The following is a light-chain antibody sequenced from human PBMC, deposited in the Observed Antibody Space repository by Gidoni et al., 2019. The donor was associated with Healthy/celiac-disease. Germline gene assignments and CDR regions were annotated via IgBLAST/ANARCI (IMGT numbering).Light chain of an antibody. Sequence: DVVMNQTQPPPPVTLAQPATISCRSSQSRVYSDGNTYLNWIQQRPGQSPRRLIYKVSNRDSGVPDRFSGSGSGTDFTLKISRVEADDFGVYYCMQGTHWPRTFGQXTKVEIK. CDR1: QSRVYSDGNTY. CDR3: MQGTHWPRT. J-gene: IGKJ1*01. V-gene: IGKV2-30*01. CDR2: KVS.